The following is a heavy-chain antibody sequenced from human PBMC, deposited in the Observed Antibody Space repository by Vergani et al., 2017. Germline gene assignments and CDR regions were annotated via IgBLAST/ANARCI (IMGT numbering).Heavy chain of an antibody. J-gene: IGHJ5*02. D-gene: IGHD5-18*01. Sequence: QVQLVESGGGVVQPGRSLRLSCAASGFTFSSYGMHWVRQAPGKGLGWVAVIWYDGSNKYYADSVKGRFTIARDNSKNTLYLQMNSLRAEDTAVYYCAKERFRAAMARGHXFDPWGQGTLVTVSS. CDR3: AKERFRAAMARGHXFDP. CDR2: IWYDGSNK. V-gene: IGHV3-33*06. CDR1: GFTFSSYG.